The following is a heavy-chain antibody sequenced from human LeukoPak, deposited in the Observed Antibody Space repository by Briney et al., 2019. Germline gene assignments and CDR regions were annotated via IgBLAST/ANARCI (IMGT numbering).Heavy chain of an antibody. Sequence: PSETLSLTCTVSGGSISSYYWSWIRQPPGKGLEWIGYIYYSGSTNYNPSLKSRVTISVDTSKNQFSLKLSSVTAADTAVYYCARGRGYYSSSYYFDYWGQGTLVTVSS. CDR2: IYYSGST. V-gene: IGHV4-59*12. J-gene: IGHJ4*02. D-gene: IGHD6-6*01. CDR1: GGSISSYY. CDR3: ARGRGYYSSSYYFDY.